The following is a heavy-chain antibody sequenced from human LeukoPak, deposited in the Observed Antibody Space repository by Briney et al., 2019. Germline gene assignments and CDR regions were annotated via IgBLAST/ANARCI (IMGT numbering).Heavy chain of an antibody. V-gene: IGHV3-7*01. CDR2: IKQDGSEK. J-gene: IGHJ4*02. D-gene: IGHD3-3*01. CDR1: GFTFSSYW. CDR3: ARDRTQYYDFWSGPKPLDY. Sequence: PGGSLRLSCAASGFTFSSYWMSWVRQAPGKGLGWVANIKQDGSEKYYVDSVKGRFTISRDNAKNSLYLQMNSLRAEDTAVYYCARDRTQYYDFWSGPKPLDYWGQGTLVTVSS.